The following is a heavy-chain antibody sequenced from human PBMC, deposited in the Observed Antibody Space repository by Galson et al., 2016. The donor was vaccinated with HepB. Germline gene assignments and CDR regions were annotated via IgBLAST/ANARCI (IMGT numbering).Heavy chain of an antibody. J-gene: IGHJ5*02. V-gene: IGHV1-69*01. D-gene: IGHD3-9*01. CDR2: IIPIFDTA. Sequence: CKASGGTLSSYAISWVRQAPGQGLEWMGGIIPIFDTANYAQKFQGRVTITADESTSTVYMELSSLRSEDTAVYYCARAGYDILTGYYRGKINWFDPWGQGTLVTVSS. CDR1: GGTLSSYA. CDR3: ARAGYDILTGYYRGKINWFDP.